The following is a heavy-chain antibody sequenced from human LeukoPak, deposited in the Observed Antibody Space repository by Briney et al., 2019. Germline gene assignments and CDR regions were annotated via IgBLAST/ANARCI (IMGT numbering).Heavy chain of an antibody. D-gene: IGHD6-13*01. CDR3: AKDRSSWYLYYYYYMDV. J-gene: IGHJ6*03. CDR2: ISGSGGST. V-gene: IGHV3-23*01. CDR1: GFTFSSYA. Sequence: GGSLRLSCAASGFTFSSYAMSWVRQAPGKGLEWVSAISGSGGSTYYADSVKGRFTISRDNSKNTLYLQMNSLRAEDTAVYYCAKDRSSWYLYYYYYMDVWGKGTTVTVSS.